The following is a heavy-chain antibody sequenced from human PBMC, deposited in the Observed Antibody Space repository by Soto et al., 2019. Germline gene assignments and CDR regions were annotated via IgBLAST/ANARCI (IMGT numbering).Heavy chain of an antibody. CDR3: ARGWLGQDV. J-gene: IGHJ6*04. CDR1: GFTLSGRS. D-gene: IGHD5-18*01. V-gene: IGHV3-74*01. CDR2: IDNAGTDS. Sequence: EVQLVESGGGLVQPGGSLRLSCAASGFTLSGRSMHWVRQAPGKGLVWVSGIDNAGTDSTYADSVKGRFTSSRDNAKNMLYLQMNSLRVEDTAVYYCARGWLGQDVWGKGTTVTVSS.